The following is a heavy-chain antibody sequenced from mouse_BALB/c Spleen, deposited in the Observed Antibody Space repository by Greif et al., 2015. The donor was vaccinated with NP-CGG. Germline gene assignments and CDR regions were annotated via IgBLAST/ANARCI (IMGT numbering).Heavy chain of an antibody. D-gene: IGHD2-4*01. V-gene: IGHV2-9*02. Sequence: VQLQESGPGLLAPSQSLSITCTVSGFSLTSYGVHWVRQPPGKGLEWLGVIWAGGSTNYNSALMSRLSISKDNSKSQVFLKMNSLQTDDTAMYYCARERSMITYYFDYWGQGTTLTVSS. CDR2: IWAGGST. J-gene: IGHJ2*01. CDR3: ARERSMITYYFDY. CDR1: GFSLTSYG.